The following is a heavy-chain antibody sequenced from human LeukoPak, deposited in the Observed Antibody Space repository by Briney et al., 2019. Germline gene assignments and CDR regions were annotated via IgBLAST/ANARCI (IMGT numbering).Heavy chain of an antibody. J-gene: IGHJ6*03. Sequence: PGGSLRLSCAASGFTFDDYGMSWVRQAPGKGLEWVSGINWNGGSTGYADSVKGRFTISRDNAKNSLYLQMNSLRAEDTALHHCARVRGSGFYYYMDVWGKGTTVTISS. CDR3: ARVRGSGFYYYMDV. D-gene: IGHD3-10*01. CDR1: GFTFDDYG. V-gene: IGHV3-20*01. CDR2: INWNGGST.